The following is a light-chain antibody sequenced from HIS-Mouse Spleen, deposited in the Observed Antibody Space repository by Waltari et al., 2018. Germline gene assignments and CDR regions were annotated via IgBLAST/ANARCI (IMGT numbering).Light chain of an antibody. CDR2: YVS. V-gene: IGLV2-11*01. J-gene: IGLJ2*01. CDR1: SSDVGGSKS. Sequence: QSALTQPRSVSGSPGQSVTISCPRTSSDVGGSKSVSWYQQHPGKAPKLMLYYVSKRPSGVPDRFSGSKSGNTASLTISGLQAEDEADYYCCSYAGSYPVVFGGGTKLTVL. CDR3: CSYAGSYPVV.